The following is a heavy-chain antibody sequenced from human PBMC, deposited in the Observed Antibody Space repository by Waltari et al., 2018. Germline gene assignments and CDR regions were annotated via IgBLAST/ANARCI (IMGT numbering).Heavy chain of an antibody. CDR1: GGHFSSYA. D-gene: IGHD3-22*01. Sequence: QVQLVQSGAEVKKPGSSVKVSCKASGGHFSSYAIRWVRQAPGQGLEWMGRIYPILCRANCARKVQGRVTSTADTSTSTAYMELSSLRSEDTAVYYGARSITMIGVVKGARDAFDIWGQGTMVTVSS. CDR2: IYPILCRA. V-gene: IGHV1-69*10. CDR3: ARSITMIGVVKGARDAFDI. J-gene: IGHJ3*02.